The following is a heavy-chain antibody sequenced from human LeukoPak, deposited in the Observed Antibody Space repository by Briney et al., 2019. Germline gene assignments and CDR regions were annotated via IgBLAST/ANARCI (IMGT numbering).Heavy chain of an antibody. CDR3: AGQPRMASYFDF. J-gene: IGHJ4*02. D-gene: IGHD5-24*01. V-gene: IGHV4-4*07. Sequence: SETLSLTCTVSGGSVTSKHWSWIRQPAGKGLEWIGRIQTTGSTNYNPTLESRVTMSVDTSKNQLSLRLTSVTAADTAIFYCAGQPRMASYFDFWGQGILVTVSS. CDR1: GGSVTSKH. CDR2: IQTTGST.